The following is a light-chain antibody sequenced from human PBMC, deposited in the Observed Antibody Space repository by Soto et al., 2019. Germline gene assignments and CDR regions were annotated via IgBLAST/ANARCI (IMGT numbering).Light chain of an antibody. CDR3: QQYTSAPLT. CDR2: DTS. CDR1: QSVSSSY. V-gene: IGKV3-20*01. Sequence: EIVLTQSPGTLSLSPGERATLSCRASQSVSSSYLAWYQQKPGQAPRLLIYDTSNRATGIPDRFSASGSGTDFTLTISRLEPEDFAVYYCQQYTSAPLTFGQGTKVDIK. J-gene: IGKJ1*01.